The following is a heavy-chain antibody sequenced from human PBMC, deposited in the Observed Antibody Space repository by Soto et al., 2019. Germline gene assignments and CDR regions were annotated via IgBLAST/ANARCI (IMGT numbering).Heavy chain of an antibody. D-gene: IGHD2-2*01. V-gene: IGHV4-61*01. CDR1: GGSVSSGSYY. CDR2: IYYSGST. J-gene: IGHJ6*02. Sequence: PSETLSLTCTVSGGSVSSGSYYWSWIRQPPGKGLEWIGYIYYSGSTNYNPSLKSRVTISVDTSKNQFSLKLSSVTAADTAVYYCARDPDIVLVPAARDQYYYYGMDVWGQGTTVTVSS. CDR3: ARDPDIVLVPAARDQYYYYGMDV.